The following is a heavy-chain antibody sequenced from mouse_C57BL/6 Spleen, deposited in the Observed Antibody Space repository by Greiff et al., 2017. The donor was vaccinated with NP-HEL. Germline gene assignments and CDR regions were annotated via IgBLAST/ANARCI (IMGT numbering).Heavy chain of an antibody. Sequence: QVKLQQSGAELARPGASVKMSCKASGYTFTSYTMHWVKQRPGQGLEWIGYINPSSGYTKYNQKFKDKATLTADKSSSTAYMQLSSLTSEDSAVYYCARGEELGAIDYLGQGSSVPVSS. J-gene: IGHJ4*01. D-gene: IGHD1-3*01. CDR1: GYTFTSYT. V-gene: IGHV1-4*01. CDR2: INPSSGYT. CDR3: ARGEELGAIDY.